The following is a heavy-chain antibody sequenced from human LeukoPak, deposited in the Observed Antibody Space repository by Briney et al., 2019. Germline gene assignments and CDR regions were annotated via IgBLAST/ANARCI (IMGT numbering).Heavy chain of an antibody. D-gene: IGHD3-16*01. Sequence: ASVKVSCKASGYTFTSYGISWVRQAPGQGLEWMGWISAYNGNTNYAQKLQGRVTMTTDTSTSTAYMELSSLRSEDTAVYYCASTRGTSRYYYYGMDVWGQGTTVTVSS. CDR3: ASTRGTSRYYYYGMDV. J-gene: IGHJ6*02. CDR1: GYTFTSYG. V-gene: IGHV1-18*01. CDR2: ISAYNGNT.